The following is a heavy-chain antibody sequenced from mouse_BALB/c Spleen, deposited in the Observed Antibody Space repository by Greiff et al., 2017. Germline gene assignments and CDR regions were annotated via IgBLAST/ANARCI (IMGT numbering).Heavy chain of an antibody. J-gene: IGHJ3*01. D-gene: IGHD2-3*01. Sequence: VHVKQSGPELVKPGASVKISCKASGYTFTDYNMHWVKQSHGKSLEWIGYIYPYNGGTGYNQKFKSKATLTVDNSSSTAYMELRSLTSEDSAVYYCARVYDGSLFAYWGQGTLVTVSA. CDR2: IYPYNGGT. CDR3: ARVYDGSLFAY. V-gene: IGHV1S29*02. CDR1: GYTFTDYN.